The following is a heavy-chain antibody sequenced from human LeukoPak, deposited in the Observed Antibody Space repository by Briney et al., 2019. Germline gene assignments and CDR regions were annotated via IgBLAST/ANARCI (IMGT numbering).Heavy chain of an antibody. CDR2: IYYTGNT. CDR3: ARAPKLRYYHHQSRAFDI. V-gene: IGHV4-61*01. CDR1: GDSVSSSSYY. Sequence: QPSETLSLTCTVSGDSVSSSSYYWSWIRQPPGKGLEWIGYIYYTGNTNYNPSLKSRVTISVDTSKNQFSLKLSSVTAADTAVYYCARAPKLRYYHHQSRAFDIWGQGTMVTVSS. D-gene: IGHD3-10*01. J-gene: IGHJ3*02.